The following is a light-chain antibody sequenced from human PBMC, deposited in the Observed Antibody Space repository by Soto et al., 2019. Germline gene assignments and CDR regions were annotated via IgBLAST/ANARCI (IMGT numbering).Light chain of an antibody. V-gene: IGKV3-11*01. CDR3: QQRYNSPFT. Sequence: EIVLTQSPATLSLSPGERATLSGRASQSVSSYLAWFQQKPGQAPRLLIYDASNRATGIPARFSGSGSGTDFTLPISRLEPEDFALYYCQQRYNSPFTFGPGTKLDI. J-gene: IGKJ3*01. CDR1: QSVSSY. CDR2: DAS.